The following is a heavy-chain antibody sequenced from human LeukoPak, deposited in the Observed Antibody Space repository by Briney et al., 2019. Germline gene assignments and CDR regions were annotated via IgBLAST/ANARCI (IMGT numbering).Heavy chain of an antibody. J-gene: IGHJ6*03. CDR1: GGSISSYY. CDR2: IYYSGST. V-gene: IGHV4-59*08. Sequence: SETLSLTCTVSGGSISSYYWSWIRQPPGKGLEWIGYIYYSGSTNYNPSLKSRVTISVDTSKNQFSLKLSSVTAADTAVYYCARAKVPAAISYYYYYMDVWGKGTTVTISS. CDR3: ARAKVPAAISYYYYYMDV. D-gene: IGHD2-2*01.